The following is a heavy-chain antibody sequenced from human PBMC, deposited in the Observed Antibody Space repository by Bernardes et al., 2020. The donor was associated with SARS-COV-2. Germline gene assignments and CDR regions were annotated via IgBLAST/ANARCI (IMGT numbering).Heavy chain of an antibody. Sequence: ASVKVSCKASGYTFTSYGISWVRQAPGQGLEWMGWISAYNGNTNYAQSLQGRVTMTTDTSTSTAYMELRSLRSDDTAVYYCTTDQPPGSSNWYEFHYYGMDVWGQGTTVTVSS. CDR3: TTDQPPGSSNWYEFHYYGMDV. CDR1: GYTFTSYG. V-gene: IGHV1-18*01. CDR2: ISAYNGNT. J-gene: IGHJ6*02. D-gene: IGHD6-13*01.